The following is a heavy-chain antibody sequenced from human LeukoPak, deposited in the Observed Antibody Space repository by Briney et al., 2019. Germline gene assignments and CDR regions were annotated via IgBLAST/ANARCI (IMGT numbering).Heavy chain of an antibody. CDR2: INTNTGNP. Sequence: ASVKVSCKASGYTFTSYAMNWVRQAPGQGLEWMGWINTNTGNPTYAQGCTGRFVFSLDTSVSTAYLQISSLKAEDTAVYYCARPGIPSEYYDILTGFWWFDPWGQGTLVTVSS. J-gene: IGHJ5*02. V-gene: IGHV7-4-1*02. D-gene: IGHD3-9*01. CDR3: ARPGIPSEYYDILTGFWWFDP. CDR1: GYTFTSYA.